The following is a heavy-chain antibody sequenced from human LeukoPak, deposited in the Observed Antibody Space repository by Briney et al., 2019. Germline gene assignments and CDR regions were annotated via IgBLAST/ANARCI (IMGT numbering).Heavy chain of an antibody. CDR1: GYSISSAYY. CDR2: IYQSGRT. D-gene: IGHD2-2*01. J-gene: IGHJ5*02. V-gene: IGHV4-38-2*02. CDR3: ARRYCSSTSCYRGYWFDP. Sequence: SETLSLTCTVSGYSISSAYYWGWIRQPPGKGLEWIGSIYQSGRTYYNPSLKSRVTISVDPSKNQFSLKLNSVTAADTAVYYCARRYCSSTSCYRGYWFDPWGQGTLVTVSS.